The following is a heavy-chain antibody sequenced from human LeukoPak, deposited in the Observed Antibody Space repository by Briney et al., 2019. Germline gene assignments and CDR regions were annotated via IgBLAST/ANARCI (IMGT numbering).Heavy chain of an antibody. CDR1: GYIFTSYG. V-gene: IGHV1-18*01. D-gene: IGHD6-13*01. CDR2: ISAYNGNT. CDR3: ARDRVRIAAAGNFDY. J-gene: IGHJ4*02. Sequence: ASVKVPCKASGYIFTSYGISWVRQAPGQGLEWMGWISAYNGNTNYAQKLQGRVTMTTDTSTSTAYMELRSLRSDDTAVYYCARDRVRIAAAGNFDYWGQGTLVTASS.